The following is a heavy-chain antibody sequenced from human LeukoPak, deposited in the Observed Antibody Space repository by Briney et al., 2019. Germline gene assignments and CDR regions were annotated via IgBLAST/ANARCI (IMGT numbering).Heavy chain of an antibody. V-gene: IGHV1-18*01. CDR3: ARVNNYDILSSFDY. J-gene: IGHJ4*02. CDR2: ISAYNGNT. Sequence: ASVKVSCKASGYTFTSYGISWVRQAPGQGLEWMGWISAYNGNTNYAQRLQGRVTMTTDTSTGTAYMELRSLRSDDTAVYFCARVNNYDILSSFDYWGQGTLVTVSS. D-gene: IGHD3-9*01. CDR1: GYTFTSYG.